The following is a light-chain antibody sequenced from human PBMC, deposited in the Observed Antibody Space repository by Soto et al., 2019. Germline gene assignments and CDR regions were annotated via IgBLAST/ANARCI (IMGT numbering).Light chain of an antibody. J-gene: IGKJ2*01. Sequence: DIQMTQSPSSLSASVEDRVTITCRASQRINTYLNWYQLRPGKAPNLLIYAASSLQGGVPSRFSGSGSGTDFTLTISSLQPEDFATYYCQQSYSSGYTFGQGTRLEIK. CDR3: QQSYSSGYT. CDR2: AAS. CDR1: QRINTY. V-gene: IGKV1-39*01.